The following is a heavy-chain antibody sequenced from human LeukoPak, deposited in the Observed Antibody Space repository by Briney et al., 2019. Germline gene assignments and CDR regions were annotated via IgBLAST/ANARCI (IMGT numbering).Heavy chain of an antibody. J-gene: IGHJ4*02. Sequence: GGSLRLSCAASGFTFSSYSMSWVRQAPGKGLDWVSGISGSGGSTDYADSVKGRFTISRDNSKNTLYLQMNSLRVEDTAVYYCAKDPGYQVVYYFDYWGQGTLVTVSS. V-gene: IGHV3-23*01. CDR3: AKDPGYQVVYYFDY. D-gene: IGHD2-2*01. CDR2: ISGSGGST. CDR1: GFTFSSYS.